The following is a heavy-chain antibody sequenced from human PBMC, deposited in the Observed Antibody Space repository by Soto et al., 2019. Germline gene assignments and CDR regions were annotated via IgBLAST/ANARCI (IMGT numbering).Heavy chain of an antibody. Sequence: VQLLESGGDLVQPGGSLRLSCAASGFTFSSYAMSWVRQAPGKGLEWVSTISGRGDDTYYTDSVKGRFTISRDNSKHTLYVHMNSLRAEDTAVYYCARAQPTYSSSYFDYWGQGTLVTVSS. J-gene: IGHJ4*02. CDR2: ISGRGDDT. V-gene: IGHV3-23*01. CDR1: GFTFSSYA. D-gene: IGHD3-22*01. CDR3: ARAQPTYSSSYFDY.